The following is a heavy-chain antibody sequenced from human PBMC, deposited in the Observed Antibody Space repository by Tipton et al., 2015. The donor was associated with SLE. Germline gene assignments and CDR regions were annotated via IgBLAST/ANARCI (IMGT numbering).Heavy chain of an antibody. CDR2: IFPADSDT. Sequence: VQLVQSGAEVKKPGDSLKISCTGSGYTFTNHWIAWVRQMPGKGLEWLGSIFPADSDTRYSPSLQGQVTISVDKSIRTAYLQWRTLRASDTAMYYCARHLLGTTFDIWGQGTMVAVSS. J-gene: IGHJ3*02. D-gene: IGHD7-27*01. V-gene: IGHV5-51*01. CDR1: GYTFTNHW. CDR3: ARHLLGTTFDI.